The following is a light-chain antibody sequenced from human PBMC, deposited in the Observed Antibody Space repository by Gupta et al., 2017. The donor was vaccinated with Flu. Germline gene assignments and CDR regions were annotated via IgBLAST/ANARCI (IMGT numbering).Light chain of an antibody. V-gene: IGLV2-8*01. CDR1: SSDVGGYNF. J-gene: IGLJ3*02. CDR3: SSYAGSNNLGV. Sequence: QSALTQPPPASGSPGQSVTISCTGTSSDVGGYNFVSWYQRHPGKAPKLMIYGVTKRPSGVPDRFSGSKSGNTASLTVSGLQAEDEADYYCSSYAGSNNLGVFGGGTKLTVL. CDR2: GVT.